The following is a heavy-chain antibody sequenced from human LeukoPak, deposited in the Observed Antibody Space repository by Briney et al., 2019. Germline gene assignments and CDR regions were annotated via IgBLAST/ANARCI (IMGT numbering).Heavy chain of an antibody. CDR1: GGSFSGYY. D-gene: IGHD3-16*02. CDR3: ACRYYDYVWGSYRQSTDY. CDR2: INHSGST. V-gene: IGHV4-34*01. J-gene: IGHJ4*02. Sequence: PSETLSLTCAVYGGSFSGYYWSWIRQPPGKGLEWIGEINHSGSTNCNPSLKSRVTISVDTSKNQFSLKLSSVTAADTAVYYCACRYYDYVWGSYRQSTDYWGQGTLVTVSS.